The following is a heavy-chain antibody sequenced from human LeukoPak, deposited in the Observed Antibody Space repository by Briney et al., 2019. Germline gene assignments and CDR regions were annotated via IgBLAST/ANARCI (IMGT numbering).Heavy chain of an antibody. J-gene: IGHJ1*01. D-gene: IGHD1-26*01. Sequence: GGSLRLSCAASGFTFRSYSMNWVRQAPGKGLEWVSYISSSSSTIYYADSVKGRFTISRVNTKNSLYLQMNSLRADDTAIYYCARTKWQLPWAWGQGTLVTVSS. CDR3: ARTKWQLPWA. V-gene: IGHV3-48*04. CDR1: GFTFRSYS. CDR2: ISSSSSTI.